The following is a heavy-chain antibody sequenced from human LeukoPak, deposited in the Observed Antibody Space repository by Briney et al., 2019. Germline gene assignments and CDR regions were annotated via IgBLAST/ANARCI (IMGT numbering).Heavy chain of an antibody. J-gene: IGHJ6*04. D-gene: IGHD2-2*01. Sequence: ASVKVSCKASGGTFSSYAISWVRQAPGQGLECMGGIIPIFCTANYAQKFQGRVTITADESTSTAYMELSSLRSEDTAVYYCARVQGYCSSTRCYPMDVWGKGTTVTVSS. CDR2: IIPIFCTA. CDR1: GGTFSSYA. V-gene: IGHV1-69*13. CDR3: ARVQGYCSSTRCYPMDV.